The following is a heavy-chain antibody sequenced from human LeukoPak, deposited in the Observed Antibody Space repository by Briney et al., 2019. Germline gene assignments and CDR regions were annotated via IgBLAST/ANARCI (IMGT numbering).Heavy chain of an antibody. D-gene: IGHD3-3*01. Sequence: PGGSLRLSCAASGFTFSSYAMSWVRQAPGRGLEWVSAISGSGGSTYYADSVKGRFTISRDNSKNTLYLQMNSLRAEDTAVYYCAGGEDYDFWRGYYTYFDYWGQRTLVTVSS. J-gene: IGHJ4*02. CDR2: ISGSGGST. CDR1: GFTFSSYA. CDR3: AGGEDYDFWRGYYTYFDY. V-gene: IGHV3-23*01.